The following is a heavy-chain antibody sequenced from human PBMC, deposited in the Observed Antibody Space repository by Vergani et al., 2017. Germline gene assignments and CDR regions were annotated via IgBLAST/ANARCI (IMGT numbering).Heavy chain of an antibody. D-gene: IGHD2-21*02. J-gene: IGHJ2*01. CDR1: GGSISSSSYY. V-gene: IGHV4-39*01. CDR3: ASHSVVGTANFDL. CDR2: IYYSGST. Sequence: QLQLQESGPGLVKPSETLSLICTVSGGSISSSSYYWGWIRQPPGKGLEWIGSIYYSGSTYYNPSLKSRVTISVDTSKDQFSQKLSSVTTADTAVYYCASHSVVGTANFDLWDGGTLVIVSA.